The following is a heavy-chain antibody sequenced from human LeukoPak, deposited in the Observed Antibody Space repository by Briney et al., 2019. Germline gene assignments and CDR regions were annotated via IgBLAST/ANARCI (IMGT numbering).Heavy chain of an antibody. CDR1: GGSFSGYY. CDR3: ARGPYYYDSSGYYGLSH. CDR2: INHSGRT. Sequence: SETLSLTFSVYGGSFSGYYWSSIRQPPAKGLELIGPINHSGRTNTNPSLKSRVTISVDTSKNQFSLKLSSVTAADTAVYYCARGPYYYDSSGYYGLSHWGQGTLVTVSS. J-gene: IGHJ1*01. D-gene: IGHD3-22*01. V-gene: IGHV4-34*01.